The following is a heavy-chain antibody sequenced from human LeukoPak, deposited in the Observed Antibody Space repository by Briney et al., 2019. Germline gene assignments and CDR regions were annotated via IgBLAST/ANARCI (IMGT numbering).Heavy chain of an antibody. V-gene: IGHV3-74*01. Sequence: GGSLRLSCAASGFTFSSYWMHWVRQAPGKGLVWVSRINSDGSSTSYADSVKGRFTISRDNAKNTLYLQMNSLRAEDTAVYYCARGVTIFGVVIKFYNWFDPWGQGTMVTVSS. J-gene: IGHJ5*02. D-gene: IGHD3-3*01. CDR1: GFTFSSYW. CDR2: INSDGSST. CDR3: ARGVTIFGVVIKFYNWFDP.